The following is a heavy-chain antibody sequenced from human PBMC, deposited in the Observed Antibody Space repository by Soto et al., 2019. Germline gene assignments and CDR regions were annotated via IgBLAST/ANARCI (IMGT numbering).Heavy chain of an antibody. D-gene: IGHD5-12*01. CDR2: IWSDGSKK. CDR1: GFTFSSYG. V-gene: IGHV3-33*01. Sequence: QVQLVESGGGVVQPGRSLRLSCAASGFTFSSYGMHWVRQAPGKGLEWVAVIWSDGSKKYYADSVKGRFTISRDNSKNTLYLQMNGLRAEDRAVYYCARARWLQLRYFDYWGQGTLVTVSS. CDR3: ARARWLQLRYFDY. J-gene: IGHJ4*02.